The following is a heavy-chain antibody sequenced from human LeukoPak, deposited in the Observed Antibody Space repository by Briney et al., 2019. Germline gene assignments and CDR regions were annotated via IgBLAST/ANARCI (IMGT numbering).Heavy chain of an antibody. Sequence: GGSLRLSCAASGFTFSNSAMSWVRQAPGKGLEWVSAISGSGGSTYYADSVKGRFTISRDNSKNTLYLQMNSLRVEDTAVYYCALNGREVPSGAFDIWGQGTMVTVSS. CDR3: ALNGREVPSGAFDI. V-gene: IGHV3-23*01. D-gene: IGHD3-16*02. CDR1: GFTFSNSA. CDR2: ISGSGGST. J-gene: IGHJ3*02.